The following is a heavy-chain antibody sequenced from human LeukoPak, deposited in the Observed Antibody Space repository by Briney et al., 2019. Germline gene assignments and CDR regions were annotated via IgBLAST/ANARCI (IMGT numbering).Heavy chain of an antibody. V-gene: IGHV3-21*04. CDR1: GFTFISYS. Sequence: PGGSLRLSCAASGFTFISYSMNWVRQAPGKGLEWVSSISNSSPNIYYADSVKGRFTISRDSAKDSLFLQMNSLRSDDTAVYYCARDHYGDPYFDYWGQGTLVTVSS. J-gene: IGHJ4*02. CDR2: ISNSSPNI. CDR3: ARDHYGDPYFDY. D-gene: IGHD4-17*01.